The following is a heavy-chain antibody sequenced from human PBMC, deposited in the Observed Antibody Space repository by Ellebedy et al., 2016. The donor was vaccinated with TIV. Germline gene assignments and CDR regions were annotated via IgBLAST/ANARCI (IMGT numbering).Heavy chain of an antibody. J-gene: IGHJ4*02. CDR1: GFIVSDNY. D-gene: IGHD5-18*01. CDR3: ARLHSYGPYYFDY. CDR2: IFSAGAT. Sequence: GESLKISCEASGFIVSDNYMTWVRQAPGKGLEWVAQIFSAGATDHADSVKGRFRISRDISKNTIYLQMNNLRAEDTAVYYCARLHSYGPYYFDYWGQGTPVTVSS. V-gene: IGHV3-53*01.